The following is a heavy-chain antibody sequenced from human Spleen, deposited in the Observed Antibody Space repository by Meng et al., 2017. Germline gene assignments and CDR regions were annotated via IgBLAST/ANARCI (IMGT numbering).Heavy chain of an antibody. CDR2: ISGSGAST. V-gene: IGHV3-23*04. D-gene: IGHD1-26*01. J-gene: IGHJ4*02. CDR1: GFIFSSYA. Sequence: VRLVGSGGGFVQLGGSLRLSCAAPGFIFSSYAMTWVRQAPGKGLEWVSGISGSGASTYYADSVKGRFTISRDSSKNTLSLQMHSLRVEDTAVYYCTKAVGISREGVDYWGQGTLVTVSS. CDR3: TKAVGISREGVDY.